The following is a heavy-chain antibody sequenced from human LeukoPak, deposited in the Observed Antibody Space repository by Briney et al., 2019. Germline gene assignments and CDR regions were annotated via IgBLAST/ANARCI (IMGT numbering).Heavy chain of an antibody. D-gene: IGHD6-19*01. CDR2: IYWNGDFT. J-gene: IGHJ4*02. CDR1: GFTFDDHG. V-gene: IGHV3-20*04. CDR3: TRLSGIVVAGAFDY. Sequence: GGSLRLSCAASGFTFDDHGMSWVRQVPGKGLGWVPSIYWNGDFTTYAESVKGRFTISRDNAKTSLYLQMNSLRVEDTAFYYCTRLSGIVVAGAFDYWGQGNLVTVSS.